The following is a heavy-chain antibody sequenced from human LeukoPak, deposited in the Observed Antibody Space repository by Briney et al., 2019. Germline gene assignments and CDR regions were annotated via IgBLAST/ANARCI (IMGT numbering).Heavy chain of an antibody. CDR1: GGSISSYY. CDR2: IYYSGST. Sequence: SETLSLTCTVSGGSISSYYWSWIRQPPGKGLEWIGYIYYSGSTNYNPSLKSRVTMSVDTSKNQFSLKLSSVTAADTAVYYCARESSGYSYGQGAFDYWGQGTLVTVSS. V-gene: IGHV4-59*12. J-gene: IGHJ4*02. D-gene: IGHD5-18*01. CDR3: ARESSGYSYGQGAFDY.